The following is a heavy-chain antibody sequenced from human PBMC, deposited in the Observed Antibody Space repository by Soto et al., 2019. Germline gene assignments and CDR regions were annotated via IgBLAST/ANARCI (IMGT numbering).Heavy chain of an antibody. CDR2: ISAFNGDT. J-gene: IGHJ4*02. Sequence: QVQLVQSGSEVKKPGASVNVSCKAFGYTFTSYGFSWVRQVPGQGLEWLGWISAFNGDTQYAQTMKGRLTVTTDTSTTTVHMELRSLTPAATAVYYCAREAGWQRMVPYDWGQGTLVSV. V-gene: IGHV1-18*04. CDR3: AREAGWQRMVPYD. D-gene: IGHD6-25*01. CDR1: GYTFTSYG.